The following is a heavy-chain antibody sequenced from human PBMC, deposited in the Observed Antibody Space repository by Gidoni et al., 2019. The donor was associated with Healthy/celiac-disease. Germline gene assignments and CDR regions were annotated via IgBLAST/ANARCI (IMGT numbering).Heavy chain of an antibody. D-gene: IGHD3-3*01. CDR3: ARPYDFWSGYYFGY. J-gene: IGHJ4*02. Sequence: QVQLQQWGAGLLKPSETLSLTCAVYGGSFSGYYWSWIRQPPGKGLEWIGEINHSGSTNYNPSLKSRVTISVDTSKNQFSLKLSSVTAADTAVYYCARPYDFWSGYYFGYWGQGTLVTVSS. CDR1: GGSFSGYY. CDR2: INHSGST. V-gene: IGHV4-34*01.